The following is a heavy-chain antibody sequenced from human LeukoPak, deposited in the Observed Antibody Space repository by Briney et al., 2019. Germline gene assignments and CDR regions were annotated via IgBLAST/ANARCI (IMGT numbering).Heavy chain of an antibody. CDR2: IIGGAGST. CDR3: AKGAPYDILTGYSPPFDY. Sequence: GGSLRLSCAASGFSFSSHGMSWVRQAPGKGLEWVSGIIGGAGSTYYADSVKGRFTISGDNSKNTLFLQMNSLRAEDTAVYYCAKGAPYDILTGYSPPFDYWGQGTLATVSS. V-gene: IGHV3-23*01. D-gene: IGHD3-9*01. CDR1: GFSFSSHG. J-gene: IGHJ4*02.